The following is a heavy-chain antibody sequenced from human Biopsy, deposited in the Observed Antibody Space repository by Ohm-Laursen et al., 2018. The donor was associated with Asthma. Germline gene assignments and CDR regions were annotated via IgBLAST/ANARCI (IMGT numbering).Heavy chain of an antibody. J-gene: IGHJ4*02. CDR1: GGSTSSGGYS. CDR3: ARVKDGYNFDY. V-gene: IGHV4-30-2*01. D-gene: IGHD5-24*01. Sequence: TLSLTCTVSGGSTSSGGYSWSWIRQPPGKGLEWIGYIYHSGGTYYNPSLKSRVTISVDRSKNQFSLKLSSVTAADTAVYYCARVKDGYNFDYWGQGTLVTVSS. CDR2: IYHSGGT.